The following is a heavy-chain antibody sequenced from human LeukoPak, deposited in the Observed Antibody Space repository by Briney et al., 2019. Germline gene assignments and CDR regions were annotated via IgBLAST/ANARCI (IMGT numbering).Heavy chain of an antibody. D-gene: IGHD2-15*01. CDR2: IWYDGSNK. Sequence: PGGSLRLSCAASGFTFSSYGMHWVRQAPGKGLEWVAVIWYDGSNKYYADSVKGRFTISRDNSKNTLYLQMNSLRAEDTALYYCRTRVVVAASGMDVWGQGTTVTVSS. V-gene: IGHV3-33*08. CDR3: RTRVVVAASGMDV. J-gene: IGHJ6*02. CDR1: GFTFSSYG.